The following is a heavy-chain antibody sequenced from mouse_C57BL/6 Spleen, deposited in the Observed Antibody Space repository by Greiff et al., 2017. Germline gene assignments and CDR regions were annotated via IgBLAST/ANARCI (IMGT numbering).Heavy chain of an antibody. J-gene: IGHJ4*01. D-gene: IGHD2-2*01. Sequence: VQLQQPGAELVMPGASVKLSCKASGYTFTSYWMHWVKQRPGQGLEWIGEIDPSASYTTYNQKFKGKSTLTVDKSSSTAYSKLSSLTSEESAVEYCAIMVTTGYYYAMDYWGQGTSVTVSS. V-gene: IGHV1-69*01. CDR1: GYTFTSYW. CDR2: IDPSASYT. CDR3: AIMVTTGYYYAMDY.